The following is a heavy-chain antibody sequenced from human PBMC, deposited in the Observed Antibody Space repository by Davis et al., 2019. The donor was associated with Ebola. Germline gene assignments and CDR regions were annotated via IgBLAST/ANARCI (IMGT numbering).Heavy chain of an antibody. D-gene: IGHD3-9*01. V-gene: IGHV3-74*01. J-gene: IGHJ4*02. Sequence: GESLKISCVASEFTFRSYWFHWVRQAPGKGLEWVSRIDTDGSTTNYADSVRGRFTISRDNAKNTLFLQMNSLRDEDTAVYYCAVHNGDWLQLDFWGQGTLVTVSS. CDR2: IDTDGSTT. CDR1: EFTFRSYW. CDR3: AVHNGDWLQLDF.